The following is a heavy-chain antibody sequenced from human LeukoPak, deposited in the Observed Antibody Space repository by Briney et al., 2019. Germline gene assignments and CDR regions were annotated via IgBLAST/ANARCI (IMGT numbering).Heavy chain of an antibody. CDR2: IIPILGIA. Sequence: ASVKVSCKASGGTFSSYAISWVRQAPGQGLEWMGRIIPILGIANYAQKFQGRVTITADKSTSTAYMELSSLRSEDTAVYYCARVVYGGNFYFDYWGQGTLVTVSS. V-gene: IGHV1-69*04. CDR1: GGTFSSYA. D-gene: IGHD4-23*01. CDR3: ARVVYGGNFYFDY. J-gene: IGHJ4*02.